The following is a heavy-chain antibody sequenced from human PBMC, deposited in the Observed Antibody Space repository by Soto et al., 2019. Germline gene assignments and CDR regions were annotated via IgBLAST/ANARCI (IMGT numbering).Heavy chain of an antibody. CDR3: SRDSPPPRE. CDR2: ISAYNGNT. Sequence: QVQLVQSGAEVKKPGASVKVSCKASGYTFTSYHITWVRQAPGQGLEWMGWISAYNGNTNYAQKLQGRVTMTTDTSTGTAYMELRSLRFDGTAVYYWSRDSPPPREWGQGTLVTVSS. CDR1: GYTFTSYH. V-gene: IGHV1-18*01. J-gene: IGHJ4*02.